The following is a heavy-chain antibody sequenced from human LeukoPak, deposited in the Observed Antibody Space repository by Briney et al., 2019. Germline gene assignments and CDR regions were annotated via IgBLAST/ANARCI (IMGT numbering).Heavy chain of an antibody. CDR2: ISGDGDTT. V-gene: IGHV3-23*01. CDR3: AKENPQWLEVNFDF. CDR1: GFTFSTYA. J-gene: IGHJ4*02. Sequence: SGGSLRLSCAASGFTFSTYAMSWVRQAPGKGLEWVSAISGDGDTTYYADSLKGRFTISRDNFKSTLSLQMNSLRAEDTAMYYCAKENPQWLEVNFDFWGQGTLVTVSS. D-gene: IGHD6-19*01.